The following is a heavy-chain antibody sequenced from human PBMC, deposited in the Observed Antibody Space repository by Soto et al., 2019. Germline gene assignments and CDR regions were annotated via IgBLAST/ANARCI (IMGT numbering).Heavy chain of an antibody. CDR1: GGTFSSYA. Sequence: QVQLVQSGAEVKKPGSSVKVSCNASGGTFSSYAISWVRQAPGQGLEWMGGIIPIFGKANYAQKFQGRVTMTADESTSTAYMELSSLRSEDTAVYYCARVNCSGGSCYPRGWFDPWGQGTLVTFSS. CDR3: ARVNCSGGSCYPRGWFDP. CDR2: IIPIFGKA. D-gene: IGHD2-15*01. J-gene: IGHJ5*02. V-gene: IGHV1-69*01.